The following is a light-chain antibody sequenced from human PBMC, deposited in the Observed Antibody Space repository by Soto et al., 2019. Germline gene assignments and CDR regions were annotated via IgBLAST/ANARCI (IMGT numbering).Light chain of an antibody. CDR2: LSSDGSH. J-gene: IGLJ2*01. V-gene: IGLV4-69*01. Sequence: QSVLTQSPSASASLGASVKLTCTLSSGHSSYAIAWHQQQPEKGPRYLIKLSSDGSHSKGDGIPDRFSGSSSGAERYLTISSLQSEDEDDYYCQTWDTGARVVFGGGTKLTGL. CDR1: SGHSSYA. CDR3: QTWDTGARVV.